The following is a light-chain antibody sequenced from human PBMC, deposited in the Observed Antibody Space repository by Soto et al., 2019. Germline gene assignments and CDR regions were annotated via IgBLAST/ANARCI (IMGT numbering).Light chain of an antibody. V-gene: IGKV3-15*01. J-gene: IGKJ2*01. CDR3: QQYNNWPYT. Sequence: EIVMTQSPATLSVSPGERATLSCRASQSVSRNLAWYQQKPGQAPRLLIYAASTRATGIPGRFSGSGSGTEFTLTISSLRSEDFAVYYCQQYNNWPYTFGQGTKLEIK. CDR1: QSVSRN. CDR2: AAS.